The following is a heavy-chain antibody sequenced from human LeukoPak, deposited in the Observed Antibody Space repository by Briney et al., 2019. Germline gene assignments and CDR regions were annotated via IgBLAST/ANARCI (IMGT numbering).Heavy chain of an antibody. V-gene: IGHV4-61*08. CDR1: GGSISSGGYS. D-gene: IGHD1-1*01. CDR2: INYSGST. CDR3: ARGFWNPDAFDF. Sequence: PSETLSLTCAVSGGSISSGGYSWSWIRQPPGQGLEWIGYINYSGSTDYNPSLKSRVTMSVDTSKNQFSLNLTSVTTADTAVYYCARGFWNPDAFDFWGQGTMVMVSS. J-gene: IGHJ3*01.